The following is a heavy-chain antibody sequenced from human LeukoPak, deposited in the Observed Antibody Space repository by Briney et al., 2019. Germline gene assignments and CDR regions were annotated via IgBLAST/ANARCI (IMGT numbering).Heavy chain of an antibody. D-gene: IGHD3-22*01. J-gene: IGHJ4*02. V-gene: IGHV3-48*03. CDR3: AFHYDSSGYYSYCFDY. CDR2: ISSSGSTI. CDR1: GFTFSSSE. Sequence: GGSLRLSCAASGFTFSSSEMNWVRQAPGKGLEWVSHISSSGSTIYYADSVKGRFTISRDNAKNSLYLQMNSLRAEDTAVYYCAFHYDSSGYYSYCFDYWGQGTLVTVSS.